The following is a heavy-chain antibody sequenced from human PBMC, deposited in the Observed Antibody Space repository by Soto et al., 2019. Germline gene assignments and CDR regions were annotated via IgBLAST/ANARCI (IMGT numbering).Heavy chain of an antibody. CDR2: ISGSGVGT. J-gene: IGHJ3*02. Sequence: EVQRLESGGGLVQPGRSLSLSCAASGFTFTSYAMSLVRQAPGNGLEWVAAISGSGVGTYYADSVKGRFTISRDNSKNTLYLQRNSLRAEDTAVYYWAKCMTTVTAFPFDIWGQGTMVSVSS. D-gene: IGHD4-17*01. V-gene: IGHV3-23*01. CDR1: GFTFTSYA. CDR3: AKCMTTVTAFPFDI.